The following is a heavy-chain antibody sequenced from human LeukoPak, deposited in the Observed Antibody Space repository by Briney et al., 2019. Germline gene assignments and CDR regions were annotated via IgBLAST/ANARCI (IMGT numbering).Heavy chain of an antibody. CDR2: ISSSSSYI. Sequence: PGGSLRLSCLASKFTFNNYAMTWVRQAPGKWLEWVSSISSSSSYIYYADSVKGRFTISRDNAKNSLYLQMNSLRAEDTAVYYCARGFSSDSSGYFTVDYWGQGTLVTVSS. J-gene: IGHJ4*02. CDR1: KFTFNNYA. D-gene: IGHD3-22*01. CDR3: ARGFSSDSSGYFTVDY. V-gene: IGHV3-21*01.